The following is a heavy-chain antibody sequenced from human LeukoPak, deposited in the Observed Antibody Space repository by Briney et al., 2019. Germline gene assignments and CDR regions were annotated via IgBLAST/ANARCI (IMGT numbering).Heavy chain of an antibody. D-gene: IGHD2-2*01. J-gene: IGHJ4*02. V-gene: IGHV3-23*01. Sequence: GGSLRLSCAASGFTFSSYGMTWVRQAPGKGLEWVSSISGSGGSTYYADSVKGRFTISRDNSKSTLYLQMNSLRAEDTAVYYCAKVMRYCSSTSCYKVFDYWGQGTLVTVSS. CDR2: ISGSGGST. CDR1: GFTFSSYG. CDR3: AKVMRYCSSTSCYKVFDY.